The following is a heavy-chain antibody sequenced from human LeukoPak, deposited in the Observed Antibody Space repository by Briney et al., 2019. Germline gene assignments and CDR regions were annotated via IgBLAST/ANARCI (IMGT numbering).Heavy chain of an antibody. V-gene: IGHV4-39*01. D-gene: IGHD1-20*01. CDR1: GGSISSSSYY. CDR2: IYYSGST. Sequence: LETLSLTRTVSGGSISSSSYYWGWIRQPPGKGLAWVGSIYYSGSTYYNPSFKCRVTISVDTSKKQFSLKLSSVTAADTAVYYCARRPVNWSLNWFDPWGQGTLVTVSS. CDR3: ARRPVNWSLNWFDP. J-gene: IGHJ5*02.